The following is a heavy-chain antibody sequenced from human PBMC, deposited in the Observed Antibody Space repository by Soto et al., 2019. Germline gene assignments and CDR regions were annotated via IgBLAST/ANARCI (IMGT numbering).Heavy chain of an antibody. CDR2: ISDSDRGSAT. J-gene: IGHJ4*02. CDR3: ARESWANPDY. V-gene: IGHV3-11*01. CDR1: GFSMSDHF. Sequence: QVPLVESGGALVKPGGSLRLSCAASGFSMSDHFMSWIRQAPGKGLEWVSYISDSDRGSATQYGDSVKGRFTISRDNAKNSLYLQMNSLRVEDTAVYYCARESWANPDYWGQGTLVTVSS. D-gene: IGHD3-10*01.